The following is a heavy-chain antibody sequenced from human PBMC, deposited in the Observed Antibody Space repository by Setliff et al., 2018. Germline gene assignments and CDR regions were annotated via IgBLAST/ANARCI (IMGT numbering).Heavy chain of an antibody. Sequence: GGSLRLSCAASGFSFSDYSMNWVRQAPGKGLEWVSVIYNNGATYYTDSVRGRFIISRDNSKNTLYLQMNSLRPEDTAVYYCARTCSGSGCYAGLESWGQGTPVTVSS. CDR3: ARTCSGSGCYAGLES. D-gene: IGHD2-15*01. V-gene: IGHV3-66*02. CDR2: IYNNGAT. J-gene: IGHJ4*02. CDR1: GFSFSDYS.